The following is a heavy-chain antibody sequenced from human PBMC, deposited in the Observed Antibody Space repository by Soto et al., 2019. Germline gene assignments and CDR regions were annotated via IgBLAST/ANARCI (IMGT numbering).Heavy chain of an antibody. V-gene: IGHV3-21*01. Sequence: EVQLVESGGGLVKPGGSLRLSCAASGFTFSSYSMNWVRQAPGKGLEWVSSISSSSSYIYYADSVKGRFTISRDNAKNSLYLQMNSLRAEDTAVYYCARTPGFLGNCSSTSCPYGMDVWGQGTTVTVSS. CDR2: ISSSSSYI. CDR3: ARTPGFLGNCSSTSCPYGMDV. CDR1: GFTFSSYS. D-gene: IGHD2-2*01. J-gene: IGHJ6*02.